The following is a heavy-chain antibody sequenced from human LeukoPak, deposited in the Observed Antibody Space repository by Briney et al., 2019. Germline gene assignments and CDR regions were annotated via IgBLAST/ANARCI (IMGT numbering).Heavy chain of an antibody. D-gene: IGHD6-6*01. V-gene: IGHV3-7*01. CDR2: INRDGSVK. CDR3: AREMGGAVRPSYY. J-gene: IGHJ4*02. Sequence: GGSLRLSCAASGFTLSSYWMTWVRQAPGKGPEWVSNINRDGSVKNYMDSVKGRFTISRDNAKNSLHLQMNSLRAEDTAVYYCAREMGGAVRPSYYWGQGTLVTVSS. CDR1: GFTLSSYW.